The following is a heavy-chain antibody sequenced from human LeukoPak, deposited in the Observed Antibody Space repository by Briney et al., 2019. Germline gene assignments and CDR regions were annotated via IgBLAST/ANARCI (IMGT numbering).Heavy chain of an antibody. CDR3: ARGYSSGWYPNAFDI. Sequence: GGSLRLSCAASGFTFSSYAMSWVRQAPGKGLEWVSAISGSGGSTYYADSVKGRFTISRDNSKNTLYLQMNSLRAEDTAVYYCARGYSSGWYPNAFDIWGQGTMVTVSS. CDR1: GFTFSSYA. D-gene: IGHD6-19*01. CDR2: ISGSGGST. V-gene: IGHV3-23*01. J-gene: IGHJ3*02.